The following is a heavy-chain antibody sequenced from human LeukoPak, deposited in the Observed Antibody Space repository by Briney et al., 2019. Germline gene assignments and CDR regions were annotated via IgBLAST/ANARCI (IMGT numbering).Heavy chain of an antibody. CDR1: GGSISSGGYS. D-gene: IGHD3-9*01. CDR3: ARGVNYDILTGYYFGSPYYFDY. V-gene: IGHV4-30-2*01. CDR2: IYHSGST. J-gene: IGHJ4*02. Sequence: NPSETLSLTCAVSGGSISSGGYSWSWIRQPPGKGLEWIGYIYHSGSTYYNPSLKSRVTISVDTSKNQFSLKLSSVTAADTAVYYCARGVNYDILTGYYFGSPYYFDYWGQGTLVTVSS.